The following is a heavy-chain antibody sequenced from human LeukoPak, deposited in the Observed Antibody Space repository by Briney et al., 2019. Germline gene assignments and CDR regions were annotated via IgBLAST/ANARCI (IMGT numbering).Heavy chain of an antibody. CDR1: GFTFSDFG. CDR3: AKELTVGTTSKNLDY. D-gene: IGHD1-26*01. CDR2: IRYDGSNE. Sequence: GGSLRLSCAASGFTFSDFGMHWVRQAPGKGLEWVALIRYDGSNEYYADSVKGRFTISRDSYKSTLYLQMNSLRAEDTAVYYCAKELTVGTTSKNLDYWGQGTLVTVSS. V-gene: IGHV3-30*02. J-gene: IGHJ4*02.